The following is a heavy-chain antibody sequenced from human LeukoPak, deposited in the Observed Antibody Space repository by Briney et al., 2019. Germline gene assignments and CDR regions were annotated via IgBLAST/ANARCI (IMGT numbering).Heavy chain of an antibody. CDR1: GGSFSGYY. V-gene: IGHV4-34*01. CDR3: ARVTPSYGDLDY. D-gene: IGHD4-17*01. J-gene: IGHJ4*02. CDR2: IDHSGST. Sequence: SETLSLTCAVYGGSFSGYYRSWIRQPPGKGLEWIGEIDHSGSTNYNPSLKSRVTISVDTSKNQFSLKLSSVTAADTAVYYCARVTPSYGDLDYWGQGTLVTVSS.